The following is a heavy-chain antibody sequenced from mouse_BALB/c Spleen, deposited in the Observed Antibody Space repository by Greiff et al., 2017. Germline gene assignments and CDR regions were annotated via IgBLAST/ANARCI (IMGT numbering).Heavy chain of an antibody. V-gene: IGHV5-17*02. J-gene: IGHJ2*01. CDR3: AREGYGYRNFDY. Sequence: EVKVVESGGGLVQPGGSRKLSCAASGFTFSSFGMHWVRQAPEKGLEWVAYISSGSSTIYYADTVKGRFTISRDNPKNTLFLQMTSLRSEDTAMYYCAREGYGYRNFDYWGQGTTLTVSS. D-gene: IGHD2-2*01. CDR2: ISSGSSTI. CDR1: GFTFSSFG.